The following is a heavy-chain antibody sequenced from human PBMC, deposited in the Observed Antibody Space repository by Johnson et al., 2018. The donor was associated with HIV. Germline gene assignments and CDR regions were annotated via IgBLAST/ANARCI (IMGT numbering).Heavy chain of an antibody. V-gene: IGHV3-15*01. CDR2: IKSKTDGGTT. Sequence: VQLVESGGGLIQPGGSLRLSCAASGFTVSSNYMSWVRQAPGQGLEWVGRIKSKTDGGTTDYAAPAHGRFTNSRDDAKNTLYLQMNSLKTEDTAVYYCTTDLVTPHAFDIWGQGTMVTVSS. CDR3: TTDLVTPHAFDI. J-gene: IGHJ3*02. D-gene: IGHD4-23*01. CDR1: GFTVSSNY.